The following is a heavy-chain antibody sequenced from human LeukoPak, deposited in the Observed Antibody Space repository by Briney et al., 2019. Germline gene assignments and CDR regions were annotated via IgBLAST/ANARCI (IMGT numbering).Heavy chain of an antibody. V-gene: IGHV4-31*11. J-gene: IGHJ3*02. CDR2: IYYSGST. Sequence: PSETLSLTCAVYGGSFSGYYWSWIRQHPGKGLEWIGYIYYSGSTYYNPSLKSRVTISADTSKNQFSLKLSSVTAADTAVYYCARDLFRDAFDIWGQGTMVTVSS. CDR3: ARDLFRDAFDI. D-gene: IGHD2-21*01. CDR1: GGSFSGYY.